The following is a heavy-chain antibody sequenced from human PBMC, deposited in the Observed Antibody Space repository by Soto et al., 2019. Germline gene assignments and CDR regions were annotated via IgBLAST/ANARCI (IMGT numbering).Heavy chain of an antibody. CDR1: GFTFSSYG. V-gene: IGHV3-33*01. CDR2: IWYDGSNK. D-gene: IGHD6-6*01. J-gene: IGHJ4*02. CDR3: ARDQSWSSSPAYYFDY. Sequence: QVQLVESGGGVVQPGRSLRLSCAASGFTFSSYGMHWVRQAPGKGLEWVAVIWYDGSNKYYVDSVKGRFTISRDNSKYTLYRQMNGLRAEDTAVYYCARDQSWSSSPAYYFDYWVQGALVTVFS.